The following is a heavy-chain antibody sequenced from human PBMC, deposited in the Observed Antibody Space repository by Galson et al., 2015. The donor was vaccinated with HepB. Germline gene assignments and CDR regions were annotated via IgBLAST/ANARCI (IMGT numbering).Heavy chain of an antibody. D-gene: IGHD1-26*01. J-gene: IGHJ4*02. CDR3: AREVRYSVSYVLDY. CDR1: GFTVSSNY. CDR2: FYTDIST. V-gene: IGHV3-66*02. Sequence: SLRLSCAASGFTVSSNYMSRVRQAPGKGLEWVSVFYTDISTHYADSVKGRFTISRDNSKNTLFLQMNSLRTEDTAVYYCAREVRYSVSYVLDYWGQGTLATVSS.